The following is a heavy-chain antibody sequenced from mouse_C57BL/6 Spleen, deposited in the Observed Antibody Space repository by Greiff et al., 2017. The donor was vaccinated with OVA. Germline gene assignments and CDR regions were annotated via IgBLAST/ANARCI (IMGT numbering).Heavy chain of an antibody. Sequence: QVPLPHPGAELVRPGSSVKLSCKASGYTFTSYWMHWVKQRPIQGLEWIGNIDPSDSETHYNQKFKDKATLTVDKSSSTAYMQLSSLTSEDSAVYYCARSRGFFDYWGQGTTLTVSS. CDR3: ARSRGFFDY. J-gene: IGHJ2*01. CDR2: IDPSDSET. CDR1: GYTFTSYW. V-gene: IGHV1-52*01.